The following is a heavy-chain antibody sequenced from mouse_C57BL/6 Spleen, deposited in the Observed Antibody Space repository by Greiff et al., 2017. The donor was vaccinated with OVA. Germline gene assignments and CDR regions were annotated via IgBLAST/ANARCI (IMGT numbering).Heavy chain of an antibody. J-gene: IGHJ3*01. Sequence: EVHLVESGGGLVKPGGSLKLSCAASGFTFSSYAMSWVRQTPGKRLEWVATISDGGSYTYYPDNVKGRFTISRDNAKNNLYLQMSHLKSEDTAMYYCARDLITTVVPFAYWGQGTLVTVSA. CDR2: ISDGGSYT. D-gene: IGHD1-1*01. V-gene: IGHV5-4*01. CDR1: GFTFSSYA. CDR3: ARDLITTVVPFAY.